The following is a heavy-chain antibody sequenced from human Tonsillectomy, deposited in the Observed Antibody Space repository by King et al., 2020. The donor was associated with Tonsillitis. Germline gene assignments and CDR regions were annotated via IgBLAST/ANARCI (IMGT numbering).Heavy chain of an antibody. CDR2: INPKSGAT. CDR1: GYTFSDYY. CDR3: ARDIVVQATALLLVGYWFDP. D-gene: IGHD2-21*01. Sequence: QEQLVQSGAEVKKPGASVKVSCKASGYTFSDYYIHWVRQAPGQGLEWMGWINPKSGATKYLQKFQGKVTMTRDTSISIVYMEMRRLRSDDTAVYYCARDIVVQATALLLVGYWFDPWGQGTLVTVSS. J-gene: IGHJ5*02. V-gene: IGHV1-2*02.